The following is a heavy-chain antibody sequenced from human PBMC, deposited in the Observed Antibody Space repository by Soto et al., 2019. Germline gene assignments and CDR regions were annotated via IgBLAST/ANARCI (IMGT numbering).Heavy chain of an antibody. CDR1: GGTFSSYT. CDR2: IIPILGIA. CDR3: AREPDLDCSGGSCSFDY. J-gene: IGHJ4*02. Sequence: QVQLVQSGAEVKKPGSSVKVSCKASGGTFSSYTISWVRQAPGQGLEWMGRIIPILGIANYAQKFQGRVTITAXXSXSXXYRELSSPRSEDTAVYYCAREPDLDCSGGSCSFDYWGQGALVTVSS. V-gene: IGHV1-69*08. D-gene: IGHD2-15*01.